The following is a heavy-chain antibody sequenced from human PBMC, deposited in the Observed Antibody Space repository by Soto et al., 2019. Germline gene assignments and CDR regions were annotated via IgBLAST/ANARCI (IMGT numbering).Heavy chain of an antibody. V-gene: IGHV4-4*02. CDR3: ARDGRGYYNLGY. D-gene: IGHD3-22*01. CDR2: IHHTGNT. J-gene: IGHJ4*02. Sequence: QVQLQESGPGLVKPSGTLSITCAVSGGSISSDNWWSWVRQSPGKGLEWIGEIHHTGNTNYNPSLNSRVTISVDKSNNQFSLNVYSLTAADTAVYYCARDGRGYYNLGYWGQGTLVTVSS. CDR1: GGSISSDNW.